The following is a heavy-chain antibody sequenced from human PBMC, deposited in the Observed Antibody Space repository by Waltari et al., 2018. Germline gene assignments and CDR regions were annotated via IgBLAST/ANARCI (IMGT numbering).Heavy chain of an antibody. CDR3: ARAPLGLYIAARIWYFDL. CDR1: GGSVSSGSYY. J-gene: IGHJ2*01. CDR2: IYYSGST. Sequence: QVQLQESGPGLVKPSETLSLTCTVSGGSVSSGSYYWRWIRPPPGKGLEWIGYIYYSGSTNYNPSLKSRVTISVDTSKNQFSLKLSSVTAADTAVYYCARAPLGLYIAARIWYFDLWGRGTLVTVSS. D-gene: IGHD6-25*01. V-gene: IGHV4-61*01.